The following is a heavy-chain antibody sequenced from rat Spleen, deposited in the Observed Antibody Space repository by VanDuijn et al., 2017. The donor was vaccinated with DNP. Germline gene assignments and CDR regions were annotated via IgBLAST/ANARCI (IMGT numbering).Heavy chain of an antibody. V-gene: IGHV5-7*01. Sequence: EVQLVESGGDLVQPGRSLKLSCAASGFTFSNYFMAWVRQAPKKGLEWVATVSLSGTRTYYPDSVKGRFTVSRDNVKNSLYLQIDSLRSEDTATYYCVREDYYSGDWYFDFWGPGTMVTVSS. J-gene: IGHJ1*01. CDR2: VSLSGTRT. CDR3: VREDYYSGDWYFDF. CDR1: GFTFSNYF. D-gene: IGHD1-1*01.